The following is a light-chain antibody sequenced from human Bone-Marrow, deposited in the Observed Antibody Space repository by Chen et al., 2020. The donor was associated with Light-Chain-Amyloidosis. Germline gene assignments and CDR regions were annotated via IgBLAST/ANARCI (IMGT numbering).Light chain of an antibody. CDR1: QDIGDW. CDR2: KAS. Sequence: DIRMTQSPFTLSASVGDRVTITCRASQDIGDWLAWFQQKPGKAPNLLIYKASNLQSGVPSRFSGRGCGTDFTLTINSLQPDDFATYFCQQYKSYTFTFGQGTKL. V-gene: IGKV1-5*03. CDR3: QQYKSYTFT. J-gene: IGKJ2*01.